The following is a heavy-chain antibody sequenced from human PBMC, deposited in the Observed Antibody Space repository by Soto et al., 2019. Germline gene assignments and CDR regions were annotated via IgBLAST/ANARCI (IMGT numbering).Heavy chain of an antibody. Sequence: QVHLVQSGAEVKKPGASVKVSCKGSGYGFTTYGITWVRQAPGQGLDWMAWISAHNGNTNYAQKLQGRVTVTRDTSTSTAYMELRSLRSDDTAGYYCARGRYGDYWGQGALVTVSS. V-gene: IGHV1-18*01. CDR2: ISAHNGNT. CDR1: GYGFTTYG. CDR3: ARGRYGDY. D-gene: IGHD1-1*01. J-gene: IGHJ4*02.